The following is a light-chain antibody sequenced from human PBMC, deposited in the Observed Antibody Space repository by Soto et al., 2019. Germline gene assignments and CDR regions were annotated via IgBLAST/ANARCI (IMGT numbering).Light chain of an antibody. J-gene: IGLJ2*01. CDR2: DVS. CDR1: SSDVGGYNY. CDR3: SSYTSTHVV. V-gene: IGLV2-14*01. Sequence: QSVLTQPASVSGSPGQSITISCTGTSSDVGGYNYVSWYQQHPGKAPKLMIYDVSNRPSGVSNRFSGSKSGNTASLTISGLHAEDEADYYCSSYTSTHVVSGGGTKLTVL.